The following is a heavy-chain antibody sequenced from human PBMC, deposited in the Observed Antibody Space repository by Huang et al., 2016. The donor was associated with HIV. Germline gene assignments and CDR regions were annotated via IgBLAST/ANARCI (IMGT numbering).Heavy chain of an antibody. D-gene: IGHD3-10*01. J-gene: IGHJ4*02. CDR2: IIPLVGTT. Sequence: QVRLVQSGAEVKKPGSSVKVSCKASGGTFSNYAISWVRQAPGQGLEWSGGIIPLVGTTHKAQKFKGRVTIVADESTSTAYMELSSLRSEDTAIYYCARDRGYYGSGSYTLWGQGTLVTVSS. CDR3: ARDRGYYGSGSYTL. V-gene: IGHV1-69*13. CDR1: GGTFSNYA.